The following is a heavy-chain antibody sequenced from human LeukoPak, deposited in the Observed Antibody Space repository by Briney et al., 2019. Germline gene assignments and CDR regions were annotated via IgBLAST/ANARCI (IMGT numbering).Heavy chain of an antibody. Sequence: SETLSLTCAVSGGSISSGGYSWSWIRQPPGKGLEWIGYIYHSGSTYYNPSLKSRVTISVDTSKNQFSLKLSSVTAADTAVYYCARRGYERWLQIPRATHRTSFDYWGQGTLVTVSS. J-gene: IGHJ4*02. V-gene: IGHV4-30-2*01. D-gene: IGHD5-24*01. CDR2: IYHSGST. CDR1: GGSISSGGYS. CDR3: ARRGYERWLQIPRATHRTSFDY.